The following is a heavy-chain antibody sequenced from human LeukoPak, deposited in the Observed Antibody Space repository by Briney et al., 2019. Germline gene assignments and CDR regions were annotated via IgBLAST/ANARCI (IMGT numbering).Heavy chain of an antibody. CDR2: IWYDGSNK. V-gene: IGHV3-33*01. CDR3: ARDFDSTGYYPFDLPDY. CDR1: GFTFSSYG. D-gene: IGHD3-22*01. J-gene: IGHJ4*02. Sequence: GRSLRLSCAASGFTFSSYGMHWVRQAPGKGLEWVAVIWYDGSNKYYADSVKGRFTISRDDSKHTVYLQMNSLRAEDTAVYYCARDFDSTGYYPFDLPDYWGQGTLVTVSS.